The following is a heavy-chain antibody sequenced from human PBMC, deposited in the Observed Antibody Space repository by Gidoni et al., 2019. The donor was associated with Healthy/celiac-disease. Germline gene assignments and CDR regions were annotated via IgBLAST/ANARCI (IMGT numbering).Heavy chain of an antibody. D-gene: IGHD6-6*01. CDR2: ISSSSSYI. CDR1: GFTFSSYS. Sequence: EVQLVESGGGLVKPGGSLRLSCAASGFTFSSYSMNWVRQAPGKGLEWVSSISSSSSYIYYADSVKGRFTISRDNAKNSLYLQMNSLRAEDTAVYYCAGPSIAASGFDPWGQGTQVTVSS. CDR3: AGPSIAASGFDP. J-gene: IGHJ5*02. V-gene: IGHV3-21*01.